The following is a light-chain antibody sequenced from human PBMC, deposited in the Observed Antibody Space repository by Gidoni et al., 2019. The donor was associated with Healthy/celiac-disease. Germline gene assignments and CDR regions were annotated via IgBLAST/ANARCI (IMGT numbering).Light chain of an antibody. Sequence: IVLPQSPGTLSLSPGDRATLSCRASQSVSSSYLAWYQQKPGQAPRLLNYGASSRATGIPDRFSGSGSGKDFTITISRLEPEDFAEYYCQQYGSSPLTFGQGTKVEIK. V-gene: IGKV3-20*01. CDR3: QQYGSSPLT. CDR1: QSVSSSY. CDR2: GAS. J-gene: IGKJ1*01.